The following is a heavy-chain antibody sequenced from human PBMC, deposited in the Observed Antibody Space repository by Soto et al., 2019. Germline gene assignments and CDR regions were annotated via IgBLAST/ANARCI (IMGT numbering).Heavy chain of an antibody. CDR1: GFSLSTSGMC. Sequence: SGPTLVNPTQTLTLTCTFSGFSLSTSGMCVSWIRQPPGKALEWLALIDWDDDKYYSTSLKTRLTISKDTSKNQVFLTMTNMDPVDTATYYCARILSGPYYXDSSGYFRGYYYYGMDVWGQGTTVTVSS. CDR2: IDWDDDK. D-gene: IGHD3-22*01. CDR3: ARILSGPYYXDSSGYFRGYYYYGMDV. J-gene: IGHJ6*02. V-gene: IGHV2-70*01.